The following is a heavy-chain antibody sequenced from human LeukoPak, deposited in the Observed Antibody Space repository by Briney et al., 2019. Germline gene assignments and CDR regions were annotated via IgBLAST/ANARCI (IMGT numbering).Heavy chain of an antibody. CDR2: ICYDGSNK. CDR3: ARYSYDILSDRFVY. J-gene: IGHJ4*02. CDR1: GFTFSSYG. Sequence: RGSLTLSCPASGFTFSSYGINWVRQAPGKGLEWVAVICYDGSNKYYADSVQGRFTISRENSKNTLYLKMNTVRAEDTSVYYCARYSYDILSDRFVYWGQGALVTVSS. V-gene: IGHV3-33*01. D-gene: IGHD3-9*01.